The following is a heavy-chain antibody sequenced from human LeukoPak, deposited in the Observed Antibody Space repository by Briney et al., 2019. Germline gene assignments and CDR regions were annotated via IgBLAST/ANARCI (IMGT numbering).Heavy chain of an antibody. Sequence: SETLSLTCAVYGGSFSGYYWSWIRQPPGKGLERIGEINHSGSTNYNPSLKSRVTISVDTSKNQFSLKLNSVTAADTAVYYCARGRQGIAVAGTPYYFDYWGQGTLVTVSS. CDR2: INHSGST. CDR1: GGSFSGYY. D-gene: IGHD6-19*01. J-gene: IGHJ4*02. V-gene: IGHV4-34*01. CDR3: ARGRQGIAVAGTPYYFDY.